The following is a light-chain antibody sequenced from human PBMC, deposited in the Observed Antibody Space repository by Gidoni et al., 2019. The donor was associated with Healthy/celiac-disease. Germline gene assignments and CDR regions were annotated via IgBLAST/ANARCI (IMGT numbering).Light chain of an antibody. CDR3: QQYGSLVT. Sequence: EIVFTQSPGTLSLSPGERATLSCRASQRVSNGYLAWYQQKPGQAPRLLVYGAYGASTRATGIPDRFSGSGSRTDFTLTISRLEPEDSAVYYCQQYGSLVTFGGGTKVEIK. CDR2: GAYGAS. CDR1: QRVSNGY. V-gene: IGKV3-20*01. J-gene: IGKJ4*01.